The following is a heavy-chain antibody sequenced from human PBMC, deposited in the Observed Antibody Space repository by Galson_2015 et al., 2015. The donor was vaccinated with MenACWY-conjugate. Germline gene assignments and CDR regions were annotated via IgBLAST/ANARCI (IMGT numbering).Heavy chain of an antibody. CDR2: IDTVNSNI. D-gene: IGHD1-26*01. V-gene: IGHV5-51*01. CDR3: ARPPPGGRGMDV. J-gene: IGHJ6*02. Sequence: QSGAEVKKPGESLKISCKGSGYSFTNYWIAWVRQMPGKGLEWVGLIDTVNSNIRYSPSFQGQVTISADESISTAYLQWSSLKASYTATYYCARPPPGGRGMDVWGRGTTVTVSS. CDR1: GYSFTNYW.